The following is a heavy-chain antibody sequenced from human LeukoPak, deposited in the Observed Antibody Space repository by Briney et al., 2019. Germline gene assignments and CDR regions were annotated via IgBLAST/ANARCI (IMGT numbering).Heavy chain of an antibody. CDR1: GFTFSDYY. CDR2: ISSSGSTI. D-gene: IGHD6-19*01. CDR3: ASISGWYDGVY. V-gene: IGHV3-11*01. J-gene: IGHJ4*02. Sequence: SGGPLRLSCAASGFTFSDYYMSWIRHAPGKGLEWVSYISSSGSTIYYADSVKGRFTISRDNAKNSLYLQMNSLRAEDTAVYYCASISGWYDGVYWGQGTLVTVSS.